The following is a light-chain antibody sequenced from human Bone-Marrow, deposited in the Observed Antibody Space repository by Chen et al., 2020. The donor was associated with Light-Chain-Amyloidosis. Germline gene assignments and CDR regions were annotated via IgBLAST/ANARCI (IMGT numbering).Light chain of an antibody. V-gene: IGLV3-21*02. CDR3: QVWDRSSDRPV. Sequence: SYVLTQPSSVSVAPGQTATIACGGNNIGSQSVHWYQQPPGQAPLLVVYDDSDRPSGIPERLSGSNSGNTATLTISRVEAGDEADYYCQVWDRSSDRPVFGGGTKLTVL. CDR1: NIGSQS. J-gene: IGLJ3*02. CDR2: DDS.